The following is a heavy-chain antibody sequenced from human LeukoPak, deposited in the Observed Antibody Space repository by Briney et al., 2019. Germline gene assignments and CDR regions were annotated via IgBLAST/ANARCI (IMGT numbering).Heavy chain of an antibody. J-gene: IGHJ4*02. CDR1: GYTFTGYY. CDR2: INPNSGGT. Sequence: ASVEVSCKASGYTFTGYYMHWVRQAPGQGLEWMGWINPNSGGTNYAQKFQGRVTMTRDTSISTAYMELSRLRSDDTAVYYCARESGYCSSTSCPLDYWGQGTLVTVSS. CDR3: ARESGYCSSTSCPLDY. V-gene: IGHV1-2*02. D-gene: IGHD2-2*01.